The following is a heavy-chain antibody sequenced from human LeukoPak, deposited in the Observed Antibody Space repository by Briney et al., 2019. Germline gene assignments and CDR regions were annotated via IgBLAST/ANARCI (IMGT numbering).Heavy chain of an antibody. D-gene: IGHD5-12*01. V-gene: IGHV3-48*03. J-gene: IGHJ4*02. CDR1: GFTFRTYE. Sequence: GGSLRLSCAASGFTFRTYEMNRVRQAPGMGLKWVSYISSSGSTKYYADSVKGRFTISRDNAKNSLVLQMNSLRAEDTAVYYCARDWDSGYDTYYFDYWGQGTLVTVSS. CDR2: ISSSGSTK. CDR3: ARDWDSGYDTYYFDY.